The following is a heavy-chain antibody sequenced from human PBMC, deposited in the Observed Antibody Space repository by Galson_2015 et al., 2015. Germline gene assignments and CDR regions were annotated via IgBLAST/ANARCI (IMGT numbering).Heavy chain of an antibody. CDR2: ISGSGGST. D-gene: IGHD5-18*01. J-gene: IGHJ6*02. CDR3: AKGMDSAAFSYYYYYGMDV. CDR1: GFTFSSYA. V-gene: IGHV3-23*01. Sequence: SLRLSCAASGFTFSSYAMSWVRQAPGKGLEWVSAISGSGGSTYYADSVEGRFTISRDNSKNTLYLQMNSLRAEDTAVYYCAKGMDSAAFSYYYYYGMDVWGQGTTVTVSS.